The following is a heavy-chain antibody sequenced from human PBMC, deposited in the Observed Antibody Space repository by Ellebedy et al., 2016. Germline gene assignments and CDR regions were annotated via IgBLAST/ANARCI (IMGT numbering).Heavy chain of an antibody. CDR3: AKDQWVREKAVASPDY. D-gene: IGHD4-23*01. CDR1: GFIFSNYG. CDR2: ISASGAGT. J-gene: IGHJ4*02. V-gene: IGHV3-23*01. Sequence: GGSLRLSCAASGFIFSNYGMTWVRQAPGKGLEWVSVISASGAGTYYADSVEGRFTISRDKSKNMLYLQMNSLRVEDTAVYYCAKDQWVREKAVASPDYWGQGTLVTVSS.